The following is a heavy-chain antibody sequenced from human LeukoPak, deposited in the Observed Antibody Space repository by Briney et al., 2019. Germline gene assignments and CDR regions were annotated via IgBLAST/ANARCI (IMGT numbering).Heavy chain of an antibody. CDR1: GGPISNYY. CDR3: AKDVNGDYDY. CDR2: IYYSGTT. V-gene: IGHV4-59*01. Sequence: SETLSLTCTVSGGPISNYYWSWIRQIPGKGLEWIGNIYYSGTTNYNPSLKSRVTISVDTSKNQISLKLSSVTVADTAVYYCAKDVNGDYDYWGQGTLVTVSS. J-gene: IGHJ4*02. D-gene: IGHD4-17*01.